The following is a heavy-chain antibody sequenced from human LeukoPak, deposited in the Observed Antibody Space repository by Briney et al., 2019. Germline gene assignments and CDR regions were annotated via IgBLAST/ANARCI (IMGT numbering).Heavy chain of an antibody. CDR1: GYTFTSYG. V-gene: IGHV1-18*01. CDR2: ISAYNGNT. J-gene: IGHJ6*03. D-gene: IGHD4-17*01. CDR3: ARVLGYGDYYYYYMDV. Sequence: GASVKVSCKASGYTFTSYGISWVRQAPGQGLEWRGWISAYNGNTNYAQKLQGRVTMTTDTSTSTAYMELRSLRSDDTAVYYCARVLGYGDYYYYYMDVWGKGTTVTVSS.